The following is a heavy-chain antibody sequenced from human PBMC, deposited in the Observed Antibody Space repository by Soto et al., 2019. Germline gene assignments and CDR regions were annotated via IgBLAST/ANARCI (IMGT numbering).Heavy chain of an antibody. CDR1: GYTLTSYY. CDR3: ARERQQLVNWFDP. CDR2: INPSGGST. V-gene: IGHV1-46*01. J-gene: IGHJ5*02. D-gene: IGHD6-13*01. Sequence: ASVKVACKGSGYTLTSYYMHWVRQAPGQGLEWMGIINPSGGSTSYAQKFQGRVTMTRDTSTSTVYMELSSLRSEDTAVYYCARERQQLVNWFDPWGQGTLVTVSS.